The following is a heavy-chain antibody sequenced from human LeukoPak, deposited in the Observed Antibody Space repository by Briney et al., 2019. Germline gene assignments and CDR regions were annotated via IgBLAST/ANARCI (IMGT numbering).Heavy chain of an antibody. CDR3: ARGYGSGNYSGSDY. V-gene: IGHV1-8*01. CDR2: VNPNSGNT. J-gene: IGHJ4*02. Sequence: ASVKVSCKASGYTFTSYDINWVRQATGQGLEWMGWVNPNSGNTGYAQKFQGRITMTRNTSISTAYMELSSLRSEDTAVYYCARGYGSGNYSGSDYWGQGTLVTVSS. CDR1: GYTFTSYD. D-gene: IGHD3-10*01.